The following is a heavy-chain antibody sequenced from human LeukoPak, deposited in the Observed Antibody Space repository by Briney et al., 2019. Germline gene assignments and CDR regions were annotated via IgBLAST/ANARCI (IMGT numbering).Heavy chain of an antibody. CDR2: IWNDGSFK. D-gene: IGHD6-6*01. CDR1: GFTITSYG. CDR3: ARSRGGRSSGVGDYFDD. J-gene: IGHJ4*02. Sequence: GGSLRLSCAASGFTITSYGMHWVRQAPGKGLEWVANIWNDGSFKYYVDSVKGRFTFSRDNSKNTVYPQMDSLRAEDTAVYYCARSRGGRSSGVGDYFDDWGQGTLISVSS. V-gene: IGHV3-33*01.